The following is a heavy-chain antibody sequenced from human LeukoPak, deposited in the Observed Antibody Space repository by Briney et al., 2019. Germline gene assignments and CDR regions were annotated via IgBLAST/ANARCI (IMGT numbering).Heavy chain of an antibody. Sequence: GASVKVSCKASGGTFSSYAISWVRQAPGQGLEWMGRIIPILGIANYAQKFQGRVTITADKSTSTAYMELSSLRSEDTAVYYCAVGYCSSTSCPAGVDVWGQGTTVTVSS. D-gene: IGHD2-2*01. V-gene: IGHV1-69*04. J-gene: IGHJ6*02. CDR1: GGTFSSYA. CDR3: AVGYCSSTSCPAGVDV. CDR2: IIPILGIA.